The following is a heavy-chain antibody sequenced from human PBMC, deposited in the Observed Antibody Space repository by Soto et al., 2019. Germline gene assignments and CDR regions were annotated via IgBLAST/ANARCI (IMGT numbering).Heavy chain of an antibody. V-gene: IGHV3-73*01. J-gene: IGHJ4*02. CDR3: TSVYSYGYYGY. Sequence: EVQLVESGGGLVQPGGSLKLSCAASGFTFSGSAMHWVRQASGKGLEWVGRIRSKANSYATAYAASVKGRVTISRDDSKNTAYLQMNSLKTEDTAVYYCTSVYSYGYYGYWGQGTLVTVSS. D-gene: IGHD5-18*01. CDR1: GFTFSGSA. CDR2: IRSKANSYAT.